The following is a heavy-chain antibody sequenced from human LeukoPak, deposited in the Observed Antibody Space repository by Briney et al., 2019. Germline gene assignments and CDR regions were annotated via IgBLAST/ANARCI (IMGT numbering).Heavy chain of an antibody. V-gene: IGHV4-4*02. CDR1: GGSISSSNW. CDR2: IYHSGST. J-gene: IGHJ5*02. CDR3: ARDGDAYYDILTGHYWFDP. D-gene: IGHD3-9*01. Sequence: SGTLSLTCAVSGGSISSSNWWSWVRQPPGKGLEWIGEIYHSGSTNYNPSLKSRVTISVDKSKNQFSLKLSSVTAADTAVYYCARDGDAYYDILTGHYWFDPWGQGTLVTVSS.